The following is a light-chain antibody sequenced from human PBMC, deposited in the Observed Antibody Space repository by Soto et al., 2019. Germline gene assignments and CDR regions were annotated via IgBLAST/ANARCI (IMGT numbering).Light chain of an antibody. J-gene: IGKJ1*01. V-gene: IGKV3-15*01. CDR1: QSISSN. CDR2: GAS. CDR3: LQHNNWPRT. Sequence: LVMTQSPVTLSVSPGERATLSCRASQSISSNLAWYQHKPGQAPRLLIFGASTRATDVPARFSGSVSGTEFTLTISSLQSEDFAVYYCLQHNNWPRTFGQGSKV.